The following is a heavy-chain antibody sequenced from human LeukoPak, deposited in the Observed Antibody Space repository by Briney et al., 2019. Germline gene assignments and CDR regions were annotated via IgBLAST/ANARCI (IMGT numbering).Heavy chain of an antibody. Sequence: GGSLRLSCAASGFTFSSYWMSWVRQAPGKGLEWVANIKQDGSEKYYVDSVKGRFTISRDNSKNTLYLQMNSLRGADTAVYYCAKDSLRERIVGSTTRGVNDYWGQGTLVTVSS. CDR3: AKDSLRERIVGSTTRGVNDY. V-gene: IGHV3-7*01. CDR1: GFTFSSYW. J-gene: IGHJ4*02. D-gene: IGHD1-26*01. CDR2: IKQDGSEK.